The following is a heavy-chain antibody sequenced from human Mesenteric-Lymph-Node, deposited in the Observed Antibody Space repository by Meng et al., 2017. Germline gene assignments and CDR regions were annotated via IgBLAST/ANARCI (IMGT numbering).Heavy chain of an antibody. CDR2: ISSSSSYI. CDR3: ARVDFGSSGWRPYDY. J-gene: IGHJ4*02. D-gene: IGHD6-19*01. CDR1: GFTFSSYS. V-gene: IGHV3-21*01. Sequence: GESLKISCAASGFTFSSYSMNWVRQAPGKGLEWVSSISSSSSYIYYADSVKGRFTISRDNAKNSLYLQMNSLRAEDTAVYYCARVDFGSSGWRPYDYWGQGTLVTVSS.